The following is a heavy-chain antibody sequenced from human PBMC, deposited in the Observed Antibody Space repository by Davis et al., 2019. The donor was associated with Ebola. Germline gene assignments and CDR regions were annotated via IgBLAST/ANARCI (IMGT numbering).Heavy chain of an antibody. CDR1: GFTFSSYG. J-gene: IGHJ6*04. CDR3: VKDRSGGLGGYLFGMDV. V-gene: IGHV3-30*18. CDR2: ISYDGSNK. Sequence: GGSLRLSCAASGFTFSSYGMHWVRQAPGKGLAWVAVISYDGSNKYYADSVKGRFTISRDNAKNSLYLQMNSLRAEDTALYYCVKDRSGGLGGYLFGMDVWGKGTSVTVSS. D-gene: IGHD3-22*01.